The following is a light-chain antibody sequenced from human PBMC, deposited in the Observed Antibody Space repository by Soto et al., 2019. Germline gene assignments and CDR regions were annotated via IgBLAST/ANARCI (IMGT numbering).Light chain of an antibody. CDR3: GSYADRKTFL. V-gene: IGLV2-8*01. CDR2: EVN. CDR1: SSDVGAYDY. J-gene: IGLJ2*01. Sequence: QSALTQPPSASGSPGQSVTISCTGTSSDVGAYDYVSWYQRHPGKAPKLILYEVNKRPSGIPDRFSGSKSGNTASLTVSGLQAEDEADYFCGSYADRKTFLFGGGTKLTVL.